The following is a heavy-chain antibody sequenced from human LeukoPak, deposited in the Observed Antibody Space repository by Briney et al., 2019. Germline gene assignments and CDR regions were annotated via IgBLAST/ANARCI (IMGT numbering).Heavy chain of an antibody. V-gene: IGHV3-30*04. J-gene: IGHJ4*02. CDR1: GFTFSGYA. D-gene: IGHD2/OR15-2a*01. CDR3: ARFRSTSPRDY. Sequence: GGSLRLSCAASGFTFSGYAMHWVRQAPGKGLEWVAVISYDGSNKYYADSVKGRFTISRDNSKNTLYLQMNSLRAEDTAVYYCARFRSTSPRDYWGQGTLVTVSS. CDR2: ISYDGSNK.